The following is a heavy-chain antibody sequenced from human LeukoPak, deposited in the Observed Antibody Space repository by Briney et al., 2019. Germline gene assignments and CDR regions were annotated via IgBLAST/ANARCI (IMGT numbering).Heavy chain of an antibody. Sequence: PGGSLRLSCAASGFNFNTYAMHWVRQAPGKGLEWVSAISGSGGSTYYADPVKGRFTISRDNSKNTLYLQMNSLRAEDTAVYYCARGYSSSSWSLFDYWGQGTLVTVSS. V-gene: IGHV3-23*01. D-gene: IGHD6-6*01. CDR1: GFNFNTYA. J-gene: IGHJ4*02. CDR2: ISGSGGST. CDR3: ARGYSSSSWSLFDY.